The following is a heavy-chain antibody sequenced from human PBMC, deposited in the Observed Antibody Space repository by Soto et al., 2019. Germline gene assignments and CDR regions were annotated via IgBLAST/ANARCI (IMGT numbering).Heavy chain of an antibody. J-gene: IGHJ4*02. V-gene: IGHV3-23*01. CDR1: GFTFSSYA. CDR3: AKAGLAAAVHFDY. Sequence: GGSLRLSCVASGFTFSSYAMSWVRQAPGKGLEWVSAISGSGGSTYYADSVKGRFTISRDNSKNTLYLQMNSLRAEDTAVYYYAKAGLAAAVHFDYWGQGTLVTVSS. CDR2: ISGSGGST. D-gene: IGHD6-13*01.